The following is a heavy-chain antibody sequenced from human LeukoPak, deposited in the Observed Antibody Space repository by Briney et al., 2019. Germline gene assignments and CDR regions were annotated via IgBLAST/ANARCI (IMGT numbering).Heavy chain of an antibody. Sequence: PGGSLRLSCAASAFTFSTYEMHWVRQAPGKGLEWVSSIRGSGGSTYYADSVKGRFTISRDNSKNTLYLQMNSLRAEDTAVYYCAKDGGGLEWLLDEGEYFDHWGQGTLVTVSA. CDR3: AKDGGGLEWLLDEGEYFDH. CDR2: IRGSGGST. CDR1: AFTFSTYE. J-gene: IGHJ4*02. V-gene: IGHV3-23*01. D-gene: IGHD3-3*01.